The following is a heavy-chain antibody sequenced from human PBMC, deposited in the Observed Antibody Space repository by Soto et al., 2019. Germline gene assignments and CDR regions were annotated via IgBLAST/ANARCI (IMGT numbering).Heavy chain of an antibody. V-gene: IGHV1-69*06. CDR3: ARDQARRIDDYVWGSYRYTEYYFDY. D-gene: IGHD3-16*02. Sequence: VASVKVSCKASGGTFSSYAISWVRQAPGQGLEWMGGIIPIFGTANYAQKFQGRVTITADKSTSTAYMELSSLRSEDTAVYYCARDQARRIDDYVWGSYRYTEYYFDYWGQGTLVTVSS. J-gene: IGHJ4*02. CDR1: GGTFSSYA. CDR2: IIPIFGTA.